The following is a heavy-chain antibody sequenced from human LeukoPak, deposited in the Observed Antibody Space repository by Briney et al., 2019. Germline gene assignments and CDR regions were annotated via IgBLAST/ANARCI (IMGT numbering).Heavy chain of an antibody. J-gene: IGHJ6*02. CDR2: IIPIFGTA. D-gene: IGHD2-2*01. CDR3: AIVIPAAMSYYYYGMDV. V-gene: IGHV1-69*13. Sequence: SVKVSCKASGGTFSSYAISWVRQAPGQGLEWMGGIIPIFGTANYAQKFQGRVTITADESTSTAYMELSSLRSEDTAVYYCAIVIPAAMSYYYYGMDVWGQGTTVTVSS. CDR1: GGTFSSYA.